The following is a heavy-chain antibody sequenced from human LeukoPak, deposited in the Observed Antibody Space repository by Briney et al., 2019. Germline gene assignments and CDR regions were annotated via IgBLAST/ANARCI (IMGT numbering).Heavy chain of an antibody. D-gene: IGHD3-22*01. Sequence: PSQTLSLTCTVSGGPISSGGYYWSWIRQHPGKGLEWIGYIYYSGSTYYNPSLKSRVTISVDTSKNQFSLKLSSVTAADTAVYYCASYSISGYPRFFDYWGQGTLVTVSS. J-gene: IGHJ4*02. CDR1: GGPISSGGYY. CDR2: IYYSGST. V-gene: IGHV4-31*03. CDR3: ASYSISGYPRFFDY.